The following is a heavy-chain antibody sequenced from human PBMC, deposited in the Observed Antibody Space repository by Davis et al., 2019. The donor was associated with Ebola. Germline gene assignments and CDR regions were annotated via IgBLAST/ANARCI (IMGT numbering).Heavy chain of an antibody. Sequence: PGGSLRLSCAASGFTFSSYGMHWVRQAPGKGLEWVAFIRYDGSNKYYADSVKGRFTISRDNSKNTLYLQMNSLRAEDTAVYYCAKDLQQHYYYYMDVWGKGTTVTVSS. CDR1: GFTFSSYG. J-gene: IGHJ6*03. V-gene: IGHV3-30*02. D-gene: IGHD6-13*01. CDR2: IRYDGSNK. CDR3: AKDLQQHYYYYMDV.